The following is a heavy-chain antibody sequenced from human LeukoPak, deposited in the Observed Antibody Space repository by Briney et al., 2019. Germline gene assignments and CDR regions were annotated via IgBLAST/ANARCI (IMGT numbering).Heavy chain of an antibody. CDR1: GFTFSTYW. J-gene: IGHJ4*02. Sequence: PGGSLRLSCAASGFTFSTYWMTWVRQAPGKGLEWVANINEDGSDKHYVDSVRGRFTISRDNAKNSLYLEMNNLRAEDTAVYYCARDPLRRFDYWGQGTLVTVSS. D-gene: IGHD4-17*01. CDR3: ARDPLRRFDY. V-gene: IGHV3-7*05. CDR2: INEDGSDK.